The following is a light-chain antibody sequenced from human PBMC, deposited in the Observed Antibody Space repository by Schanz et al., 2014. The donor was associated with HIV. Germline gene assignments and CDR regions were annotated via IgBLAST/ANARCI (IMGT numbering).Light chain of an antibody. V-gene: IGLV2-14*01. CDR2: DVS. CDR1: SSDIGGYKY. J-gene: IGLJ3*02. CDR3: SSYAGNNNGV. Sequence: QSALTQPASVSGSPGQSITISCTGTSSDIGGYKYVSWYQQHPGKAPKVMIYDVSNRPSGVSNRFSGSKSGNTASLTISGLQAEDEADYYCSSYAGNNNGVFGGGTKLTVL.